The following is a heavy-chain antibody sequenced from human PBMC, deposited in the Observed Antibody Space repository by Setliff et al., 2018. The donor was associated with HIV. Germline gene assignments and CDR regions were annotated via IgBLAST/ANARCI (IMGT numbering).Heavy chain of an antibody. D-gene: IGHD3-3*01. J-gene: IGHJ4*02. Sequence: ASVQVSCKASGYTFTNFDINWVRQAPGQGLEWMGWISTYNGKTNYAQKLQGRVTITADESTSASYMELTSLTSDDTAVYYCAIGPKKGVDILPPDSWGQGTLVTVSS. V-gene: IGHV1-18*01. CDR3: AIGPKKGVDILPPDS. CDR2: ISTYNGKT. CDR1: GYTFTNFD.